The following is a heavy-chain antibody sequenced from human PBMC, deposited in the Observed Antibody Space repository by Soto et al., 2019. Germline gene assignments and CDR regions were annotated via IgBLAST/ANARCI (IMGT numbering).Heavy chain of an antibody. CDR1: GDSISSGGYY. CDR2: IFYSGYS. Sequence: SETLSLTCTVSGDSISSGGYYWSWIRQSPGKGLEWIGYIFYSGYSYYNPSLKSRVTMSIDTSKKQFSLRLSSVTAADTAVYYCARQFAGSDFEPSGYYYPFDHWGQGTLVTVSS. D-gene: IGHD3-22*01. V-gene: IGHV4-39*01. J-gene: IGHJ5*02. CDR3: ARQFAGSDFEPSGYYYPFDH.